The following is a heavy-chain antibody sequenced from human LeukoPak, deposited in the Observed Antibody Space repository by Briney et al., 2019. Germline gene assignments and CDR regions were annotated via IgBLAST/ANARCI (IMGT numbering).Heavy chain of an antibody. CDR1: GGSISSGGYY. J-gene: IGHJ4*02. V-gene: IGHV4-31*03. CDR2: IYYSGST. CDR3: ARTGAVAAQKRSYFDY. D-gene: IGHD6-19*01. Sequence: SETLSLTCTVSGGSISSGGYYWSWIRQHPGKGLEWIGYIYYSGSTYYNPSLKSRVTISVDTSKNQYSLKLSSVTAADTAVYYCARTGAVAAQKRSYFDYWGQGTLVTVSS.